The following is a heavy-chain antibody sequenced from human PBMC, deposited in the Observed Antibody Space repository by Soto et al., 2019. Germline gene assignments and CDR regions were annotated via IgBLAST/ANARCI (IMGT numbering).Heavy chain of an antibody. CDR2: ISYDGSNK. V-gene: IGHV3-30*18. Sequence: QVQLVESGGGVVQPGRSLRLSCAASGFTFSSYGMHWVRQAPGKGLEWVAVISYDGSNKYYADSVKGRFTISRDNSKNTLYLQMNSLRAEDTAVYYCAKDYDHTTEATAFDYWGQGTLVTVSS. CDR3: AKDYDHTTEATAFDY. D-gene: IGHD3-3*01. J-gene: IGHJ4*02. CDR1: GFTFSSYG.